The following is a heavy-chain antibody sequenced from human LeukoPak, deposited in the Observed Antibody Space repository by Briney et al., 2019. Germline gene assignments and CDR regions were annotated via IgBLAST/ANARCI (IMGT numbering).Heavy chain of an antibody. CDR3: ARGQFPRDFDY. Sequence: GGSLRLSCAASGFTFSSYWMHWVRQAPGKRLVWVSRINSDGSTTNYADSVKGRFTISRDNAKNTLYLQMNSLRAEDTAVYYCARGQFPRDFDYWGQGTLVTVSS. CDR2: INSDGSTT. D-gene: IGHD6-19*01. J-gene: IGHJ4*02. V-gene: IGHV3-74*01. CDR1: GFTFSSYW.